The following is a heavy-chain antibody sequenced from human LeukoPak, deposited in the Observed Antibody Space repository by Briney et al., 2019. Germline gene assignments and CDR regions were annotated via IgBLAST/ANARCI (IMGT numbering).Heavy chain of an antibody. CDR2: INGDGSTT. Sequence: PGGSLRLSCEASTFTFSTYWMHWVRHATGKGLVWVSYINGDGSTTKYADSVKGRLTISRDNAKNTLYLQINSLRAEDTAVYYCATGSGSYYDSWGLGTLVTVSS. V-gene: IGHV3-74*01. CDR1: TFTFSTYW. J-gene: IGHJ4*02. CDR3: ATGSGSYYDS. D-gene: IGHD3-10*01.